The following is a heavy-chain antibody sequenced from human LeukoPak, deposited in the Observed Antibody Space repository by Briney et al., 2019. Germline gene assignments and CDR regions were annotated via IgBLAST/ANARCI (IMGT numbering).Heavy chain of an antibody. V-gene: IGHV4-34*01. CDR3: ARRGLGRPDY. D-gene: IGHD3/OR15-3a*01. J-gene: IGHJ4*02. CDR1: GESFSGYY. Sequence: SETLSLTCAVYGESFSGYYCSWIRQPPGKGLEWIGEITHSGSTNYNPSLRSRVTISVDTSKKQFSLNLSSVTAADTAVYYCARRGLGRPDYWGQGTLVTVSS. CDR2: ITHSGST.